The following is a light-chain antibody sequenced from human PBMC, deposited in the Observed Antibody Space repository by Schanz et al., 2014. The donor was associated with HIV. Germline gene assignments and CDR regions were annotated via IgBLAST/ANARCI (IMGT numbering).Light chain of an antibody. CDR2: GAS. CDR1: QSVGTI. CDR3: QQRSNWPPMYT. J-gene: IGKJ2*01. Sequence: EVVMTQSPATLSVSPGERATLSCRASQSVGTILAWYQQKPGQAPRLLIYGASTRATGIPDRFSGSESGIEFTLTISSLQSEDFALYYCQQRSNWPPMYTFGQGTKLEIK. V-gene: IGKV3-15*01.